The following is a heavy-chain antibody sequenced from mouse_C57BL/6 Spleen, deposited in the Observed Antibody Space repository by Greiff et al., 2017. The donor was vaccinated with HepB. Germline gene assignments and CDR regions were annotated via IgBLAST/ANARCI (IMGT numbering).Heavy chain of an antibody. CDR1: GFTFSSYG. CDR2: ISSGGSYT. J-gene: IGHJ4*01. V-gene: IGHV5-6*01. CDR3: ARHGDYYAMDY. D-gene: IGHD1-1*02. Sequence: EVQLVESGGDLVKPGGSLKLSCAASGFTFSSYGMSWVRQTPDKRLEWVATISSGGSYTYYPDSVKGRFTISRDNAKNTLYLQMSSLKYEDTAMYYCARHGDYYAMDYWGQGTSVTVSS.